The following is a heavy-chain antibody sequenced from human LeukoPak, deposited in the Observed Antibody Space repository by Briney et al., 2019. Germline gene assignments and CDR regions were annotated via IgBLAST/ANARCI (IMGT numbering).Heavy chain of an antibody. J-gene: IGHJ4*02. Sequence: ASVKVSCKASGYTFTGYYMHWVRQAPGQGLEWMGRINPNSGGTNYAQKFQGRVTMTRDTSISTAYMELSRLRSDDTAVYYCAAGSSSWGNFDYWGQGTLVTVSS. CDR3: AAGSSSWGNFDY. D-gene: IGHD6-13*01. CDR1: GYTFTGYY. CDR2: INPNSGGT. V-gene: IGHV1-2*06.